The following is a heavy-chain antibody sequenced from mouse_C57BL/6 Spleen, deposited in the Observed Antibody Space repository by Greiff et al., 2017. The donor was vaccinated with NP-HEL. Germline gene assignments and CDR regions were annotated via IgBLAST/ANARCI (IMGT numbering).Heavy chain of an antibody. CDR3: ARNEGYGNYDYYAMDY. Sequence: VQVVESGPGLVQPSQSLSITCTVSGFSLTSYGVHWVRQSPGKGLEWLGVIWSGGSTDYNAAFISRLSISKDNSKSQVFFKMNSLQADDTAIYYCARNEGYGNYDYYAMDYWGQGTSVTVSS. V-gene: IGHV2-2*01. D-gene: IGHD2-1*01. CDR2: IWSGGST. J-gene: IGHJ4*01. CDR1: GFSLTSYG.